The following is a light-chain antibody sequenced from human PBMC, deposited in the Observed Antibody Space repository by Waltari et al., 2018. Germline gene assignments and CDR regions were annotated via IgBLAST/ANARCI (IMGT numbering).Light chain of an antibody. CDR2: SDS. V-gene: IGLV3-21*04. Sequence: SYVLTQPPSVSVAPGKTARITCGGNNIGSKSVHWYQQKPGQAPVLVIDSDSDRPSGIPGRFSGSNSGNTATLGGSRVEAGDEAVYYCQVWDSSSVYVFGSGTKVTVL. J-gene: IGLJ1*01. CDR3: QVWDSSSVYV. CDR1: NIGSKS.